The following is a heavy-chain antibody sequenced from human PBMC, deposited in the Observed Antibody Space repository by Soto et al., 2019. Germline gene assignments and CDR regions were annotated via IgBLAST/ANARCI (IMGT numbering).Heavy chain of an antibody. CDR1: GGTFSTYP. J-gene: IGHJ5*02. V-gene: IGHV1-69*13. CDR2: IIPLFGTT. CDR3: ARGATHGSSWYFWFDP. D-gene: IGHD6-13*01. Sequence: ASVNVSCKSSGGTFSTYPINWVRQAPGQGLEWMGGIIPLFGTTNYAQKFKGRVTITADESTSTAYMELSSLRAEDAAVYYCARGATHGSSWYFWFDPWGQGTLVTVSS.